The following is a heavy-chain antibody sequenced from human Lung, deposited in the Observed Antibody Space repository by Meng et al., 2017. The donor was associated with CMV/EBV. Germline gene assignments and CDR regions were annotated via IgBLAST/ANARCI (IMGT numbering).Heavy chain of an antibody. CDR2: INHSGST. V-gene: IGHV4-34*01. J-gene: IGHJ6*02. Sequence: SETLSLXCAVDGGSFSGYYWSWIRQPPGKGLEWIGEINHSGSTNYNPSLKSRVTISVDTSKNQFSLKLSSVTAADTAVYYCARARVVPAYYYGRDVWGHGXTVTVSS. CDR1: GGSFSGYY. D-gene: IGHD2-2*01. CDR3: ARARVVPAYYYGRDV.